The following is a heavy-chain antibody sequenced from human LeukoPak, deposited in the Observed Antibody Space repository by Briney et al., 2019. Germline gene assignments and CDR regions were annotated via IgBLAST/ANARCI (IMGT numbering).Heavy chain of an antibody. CDR2: ISGSGGSR. V-gene: IGHV3-23*01. CDR3: ARDLSLIYGSGSYYFDY. Sequence: GGSLRLSCAASGFTFRSYAMSWVRQAPGKGLEWVSVISGSGGSRDYADSVKGRFTISRDNSKNSLYLQMNSLRAEDTAVFYCARDLSLIYGSGSYYFDYWGQGTLVTVSS. CDR1: GFTFRSYA. D-gene: IGHD3-10*01. J-gene: IGHJ4*02.